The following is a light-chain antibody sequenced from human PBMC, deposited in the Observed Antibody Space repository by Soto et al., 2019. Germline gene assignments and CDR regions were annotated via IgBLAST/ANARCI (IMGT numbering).Light chain of an antibody. CDR2: GNT. Sequence: QLVLTQPPSVSGAPGQRVTISCTGSSSNIGAGYDVHWYQQLPGTAPKLLINGNTNRPSGVPDRFSGSKSGTSASLAITGVQAEDEADYYCQSYDTRLSGWVFGGGTKLTVL. CDR3: QSYDTRLSGWV. V-gene: IGLV1-40*01. J-gene: IGLJ3*02. CDR1: SSNIGAGYD.